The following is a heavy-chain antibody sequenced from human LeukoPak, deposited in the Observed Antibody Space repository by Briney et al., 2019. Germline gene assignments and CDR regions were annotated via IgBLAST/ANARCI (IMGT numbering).Heavy chain of an antibody. D-gene: IGHD6-13*01. Sequence: GGSLRLSCAASGFTFSSYGMHWVRQAPGKGLEWVAVIWYDGSNKYYADSVKGRFTISRDNSKNTLYLQMNSLRAEDTAVYYCARSIAAAGTLDYWGQGTLVTVSS. CDR2: IWYDGSNK. CDR1: GFTFSSYG. J-gene: IGHJ4*02. CDR3: ARSIAAAGTLDY. V-gene: IGHV3-33*08.